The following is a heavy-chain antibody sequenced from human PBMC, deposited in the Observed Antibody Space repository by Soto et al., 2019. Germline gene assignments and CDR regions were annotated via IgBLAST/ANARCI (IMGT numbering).Heavy chain of an antibody. D-gene: IGHD6-19*01. CDR2: ISAYNGHT. Sequence: QVQLVQSGAEVKKPGASVKVSCKASGYTFTSYGISWVRQAPGQGLEWMGWISAYNGHTNYAQKLQGRVTMTTDTSTSTAYMELRSLRSDDTAVYYCAREAGPEEKAVANVNWFDPWGQGTLVTVSS. J-gene: IGHJ5*02. V-gene: IGHV1-18*01. CDR3: AREAGPEEKAVANVNWFDP. CDR1: GYTFTSYG.